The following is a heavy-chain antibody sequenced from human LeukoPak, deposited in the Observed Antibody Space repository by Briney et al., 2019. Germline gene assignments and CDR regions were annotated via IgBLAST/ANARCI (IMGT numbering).Heavy chain of an antibody. J-gene: IGHJ4*02. CDR1: GFTFDDYG. Sequence: GGSLRLSCAASGFTFDDYGMSWVRQAPGKGLEWVSGINWNGGSTGYADSVKGRFTISRDNSKNTLYLQMGSLRAEDMAVYYCARGWDYGDYLYYFDYWGQGTLVTVSS. CDR2: INWNGGST. CDR3: ARGWDYGDYLYYFDY. V-gene: IGHV3-20*04. D-gene: IGHD4-17*01.